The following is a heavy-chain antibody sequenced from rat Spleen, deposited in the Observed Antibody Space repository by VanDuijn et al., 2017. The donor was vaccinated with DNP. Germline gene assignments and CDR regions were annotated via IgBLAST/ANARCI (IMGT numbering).Heavy chain of an antibody. CDR1: GFTFSDYY. D-gene: IGHD1-6*01. Sequence: EVQLVESGGGLVQPGRSLKLSCAASGFTFSDYYMAWVRQAPTKGLELVAYINYDGTSTYYGDSVKGRFTVSRDTAKSSLYLQMDSLRSEDTATYYCARRKNYGLSYYFDYWGQGVMVTVSS. CDR2: INYDGTST. V-gene: IGHV5-20*01. J-gene: IGHJ2*01. CDR3: ARRKNYGLSYYFDY.